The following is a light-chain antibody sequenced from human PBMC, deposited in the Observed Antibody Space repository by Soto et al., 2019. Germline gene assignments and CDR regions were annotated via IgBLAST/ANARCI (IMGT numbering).Light chain of an antibody. CDR3: QQYNNWPLT. J-gene: IGKJ4*01. CDR1: QSVSSN. V-gene: IGKV3-15*01. Sequence: EIVMTQSPATLSVSPEERATLSCRASQSVSSNLAWYQQKPGQAPRLLIYGASTRATGFPARFSGSGSGTEFTLTISSLQSEDFAVYYCQQYNNWPLTFGGGTKVDIK. CDR2: GAS.